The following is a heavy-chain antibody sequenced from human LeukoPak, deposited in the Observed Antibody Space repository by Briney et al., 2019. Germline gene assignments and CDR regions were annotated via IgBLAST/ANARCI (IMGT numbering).Heavy chain of an antibody. CDR1: GYTFTGYY. Sequence: ASVKVSCKASGYTFTGYYMHWVRQAPGQGLEWMGWINPNSGGTNYAQKFQGRVTMTRDTSISTAYMELSRLRSDDTAVYYCARETTSGYDSIPLDYWGQGTLVTVSS. CDR3: ARETTSGYDSIPLDY. J-gene: IGHJ4*02. V-gene: IGHV1-2*02. CDR2: INPNSGGT. D-gene: IGHD5-12*01.